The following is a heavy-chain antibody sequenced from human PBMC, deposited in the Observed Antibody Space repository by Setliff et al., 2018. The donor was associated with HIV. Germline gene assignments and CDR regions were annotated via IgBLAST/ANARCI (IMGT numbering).Heavy chain of an antibody. V-gene: IGHV1-2*02. D-gene: IGHD3-16*01. CDR3: ATAGGRSWFDP. J-gene: IGHJ5*02. CDR1: GYTFDAKY. Sequence: ASVKVSCKTSGYTFDAKYIHWARQAPGQELGWMGWIKPNSGGTNYARKFQGRVTMTRDTSISTAYMELNSLRSDDTAVYYCATAGGRSWFDPWGPGTLVTVSS. CDR2: IKPNSGGT.